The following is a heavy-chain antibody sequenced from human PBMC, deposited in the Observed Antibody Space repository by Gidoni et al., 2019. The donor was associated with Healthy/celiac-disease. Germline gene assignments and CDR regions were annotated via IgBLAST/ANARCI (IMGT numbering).Heavy chain of an antibody. D-gene: IGHD6-19*01. CDR2: IKSKIEGVTT. CDR3: TTDRIAVAVT. CDR1: GFTFSNAL. Sequence: EVQLVESGGGLVKPGGSLRLSCSASGFTFSNALMSWVRQAPGKGLEWVGRIKSKIEGVTTDYAAPVKCRFTISRDDSKNTLYLQMNSLKTEDTAVYYCTTDRIAVAVTWGQGTLVTVSS. J-gene: IGHJ5*02. V-gene: IGHV3-15*01.